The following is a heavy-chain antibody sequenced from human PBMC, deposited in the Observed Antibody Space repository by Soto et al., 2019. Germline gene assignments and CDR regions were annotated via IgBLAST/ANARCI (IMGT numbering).Heavy chain of an antibody. CDR3: AIDRYYWYCDR. D-gene: IGHD3-9*01. CDR1: GFTFSSYS. J-gene: IGHJ2*01. V-gene: IGHV3-48*02. CDR2: ISSSSSTI. Sequence: VESGGGLVQPGGSLRLACAASGFTFSSYSMNGVRQAPGKGLEWVSYISSSSSTIYYADSVKGRFTISRDNAKNSLYLQMNSLRDDDTSVYYCAIDRYYWYCDRWVLGTLVTVS.